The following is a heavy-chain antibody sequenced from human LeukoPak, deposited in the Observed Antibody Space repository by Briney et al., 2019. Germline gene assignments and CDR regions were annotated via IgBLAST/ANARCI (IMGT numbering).Heavy chain of an antibody. CDR2: VNNDGSTT. D-gene: IGHD6-13*01. Sequence: GGSLRLSCAASGFTFSSYWMHWVRQAPGKGLVWVSRVNNDGSTTNYADSVKGRFTISRDNTKNTLYLQMNSLRAGDTAVYFCLAAAGTIGWGQGTLVTVSS. CDR1: GFTFSSYW. V-gene: IGHV3-74*01. J-gene: IGHJ4*02. CDR3: LAAAGTIG.